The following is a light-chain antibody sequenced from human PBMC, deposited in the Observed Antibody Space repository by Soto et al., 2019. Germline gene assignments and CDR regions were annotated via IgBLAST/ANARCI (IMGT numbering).Light chain of an antibody. V-gene: IGKV3-15*01. CDR3: QQYNKWPLT. CDR2: GAS. CDR1: QSISSN. J-gene: IGKJ3*01. Sequence: EIVMTQSPATLSVSPGERATLSCRASQSISSNLAWYQQKPGQAPRLLIYGASTRATGIPATFSGSGSGTEFTLTISSLQSEDFAVYYCQQYNKWPLTFGPGTKVDIK.